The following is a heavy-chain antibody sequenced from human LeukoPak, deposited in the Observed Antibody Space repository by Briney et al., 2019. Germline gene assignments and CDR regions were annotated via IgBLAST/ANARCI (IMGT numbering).Heavy chain of an antibody. D-gene: IGHD5-12*01. J-gene: IGHJ4*02. CDR2: INSDGTYT. CDR3: AARYSGYVAD. CDR1: GLTLSSYW. V-gene: IGHV3-74*01. Sequence: GGSLRLSCAASGLTLSSYWIHWVRQPPGKGLVWVSRINSDGTYTSYADSVTGRFTISRDNAKNTLYLQMNSLRAEDTAVYYCAARYSGYVADWGQGTLVTVSS.